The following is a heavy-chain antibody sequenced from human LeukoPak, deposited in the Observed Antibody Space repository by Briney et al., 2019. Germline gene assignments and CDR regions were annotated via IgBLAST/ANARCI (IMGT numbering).Heavy chain of an antibody. CDR1: GFTFSSYA. CDR2: ISGSGGST. Sequence: GGSLRLSCAASGFTFSSYAMSWVRQAPGKGLEWVSAISGSGGSTYYADSVKGRFTISRDNSKNTLYLQMNSLRAEDTAVYYCAKGHCSGGSCPIYYYYYGMDVWGQGTTVTVSS. V-gene: IGHV3-23*01. J-gene: IGHJ6*02. D-gene: IGHD2-15*01. CDR3: AKGHCSGGSCPIYYYYYGMDV.